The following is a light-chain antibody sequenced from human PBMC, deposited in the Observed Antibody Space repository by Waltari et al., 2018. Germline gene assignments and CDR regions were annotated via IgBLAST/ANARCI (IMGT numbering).Light chain of an antibody. CDR3: AAWDDSLSGRV. V-gene: IGLV1-47*01. CDR2: RNN. Sequence: QSVLTQPPSASGTPGQRVAIACSGSSSNIGSHYLYWYQQLPGAAPKLLIYRNNQRPSGVPDRFSGSKSGTSASLAIIGLRSEDEADYYCAAWDDSLSGRVFGGGTKLTVL. J-gene: IGLJ3*02. CDR1: SSNIGSHY.